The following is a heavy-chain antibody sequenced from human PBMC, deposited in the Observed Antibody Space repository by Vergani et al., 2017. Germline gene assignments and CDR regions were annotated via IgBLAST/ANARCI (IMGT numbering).Heavy chain of an antibody. J-gene: IGHJ3*02. CDR3: AKAHYGYDAFDI. D-gene: IGHD4-17*01. CDR2: ISWNSGSI. Sequence: EVQLVESGGGLVQPGRSLRLSCAASGFTFDDYAMHWARQAPGKGLEWVSGISWNSGSIGYADSVKGRFTISRDNAKNSLYLQMNSLRAEDTALYYCAKAHYGYDAFDIWGQGTMVTVSS. V-gene: IGHV3-9*01. CDR1: GFTFDDYA.